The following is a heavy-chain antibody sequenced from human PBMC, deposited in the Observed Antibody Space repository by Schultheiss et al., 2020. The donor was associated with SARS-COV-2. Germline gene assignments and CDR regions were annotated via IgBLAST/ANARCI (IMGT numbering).Heavy chain of an antibody. CDR3: ARDSYWLRYFDY. CDR2: ISAYNGNT. CDR1: GYTFTSYA. J-gene: IGHJ4*02. D-gene: IGHD2-15*01. Sequence: VKVSCKASGYTFTSYAMNWVRQAPGQGLEWMGWISAYNGNTNYAQKLQGRVTMTTDTSTSTAYMELRSLRSDDTAMYYCARDSYWLRYFDYWGQGTLVTVSS. V-gene: IGHV1-18*01.